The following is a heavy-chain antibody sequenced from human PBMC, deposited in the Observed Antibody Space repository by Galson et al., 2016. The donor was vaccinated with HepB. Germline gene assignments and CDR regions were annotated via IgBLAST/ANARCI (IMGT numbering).Heavy chain of an antibody. CDR2: IDPSDSYT. D-gene: IGHD3-10*01. J-gene: IGHJ4*02. Sequence: QSGAEVKKPGESLRISCQGSTVNFIRYWISWVRQMPGKGLEWMGRIDPSDSYTKYSPSFQGHVTFSLDKSISTAYLQWSSLKASDTAMYYCAIFYFDSGSYYCPDYWGQGTLVTVSS. V-gene: IGHV5-10-1*01. CDR1: TVNFIRYW. CDR3: AIFYFDSGSYYCPDY.